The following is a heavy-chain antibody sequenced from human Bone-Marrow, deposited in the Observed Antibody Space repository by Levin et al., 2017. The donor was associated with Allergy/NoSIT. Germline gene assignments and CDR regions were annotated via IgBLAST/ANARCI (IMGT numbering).Heavy chain of an antibody. D-gene: IGHD1-14*01. CDR1: GFTFSTYG. CDR3: AKERTPKIANEYDY. V-gene: IGHV3-30*18. Sequence: LSLTCAASGFTFSTYGMHWVRQAPGKGLEWVAVISYDGRNKYYPDSVKGRFTISRDNSKNTLYLQMNSLRAEDTAVYYCAKERTPKIANEYDYWGLGTLATVSS. J-gene: IGHJ4*02. CDR2: ISYDGRNK.